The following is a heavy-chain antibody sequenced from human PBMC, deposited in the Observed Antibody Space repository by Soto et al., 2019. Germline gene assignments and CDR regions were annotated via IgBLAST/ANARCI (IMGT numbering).Heavy chain of an antibody. CDR1: GFSLSTSEVA. J-gene: IGHJ2*01. CDR2: IYWDDDK. D-gene: IGHD4-17*01. Sequence: QITLKESGPTLVKPTQTLTLTCTFSGFSLSTSEVALGWIRQPPGKALEWLALIYWDDDKRYNPSLKSRLTITKDTSKNHVVLTMTNMDPVDTATFYCAHSLGDYEDWYFDLWGRGTLVTVSS. V-gene: IGHV2-5*02. CDR3: AHSLGDYEDWYFDL.